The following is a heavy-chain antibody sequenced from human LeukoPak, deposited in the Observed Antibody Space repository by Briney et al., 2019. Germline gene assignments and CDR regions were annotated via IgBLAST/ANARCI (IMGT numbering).Heavy chain of an antibody. J-gene: IGHJ4*02. D-gene: IGHD2-2*01. V-gene: IGHV3-48*04. CDR1: GFTFSSYS. CDR3: SSYCSSTSCSDY. Sequence: GGSLRLSCAASGFTFSSYSMNWVRQAPGKGLEWVSYISSSGSTIYYADSVKGRFTISRDNAKNSLYLQMNSLRAEDTAVYYCSSYCSSTSCSDYWGQGTLVTVSS. CDR2: ISSSGSTI.